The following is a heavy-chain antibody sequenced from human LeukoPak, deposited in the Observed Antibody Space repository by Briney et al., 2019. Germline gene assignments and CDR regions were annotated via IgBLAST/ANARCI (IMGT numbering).Heavy chain of an antibody. CDR3: ASPGRYCSSTSCPNV. J-gene: IGHJ3*01. CDR1: GGSISSYY. Sequence: SETLSLTCTVSGGSISSYYWSWIRQPPGKGLEWIGSIYYSGSTYYIPSLKSRVTISVDTSKNQFSLKLSSVTAADTAVYYCASPGRYCSSTSCPNVWGQGTMVTVSS. V-gene: IGHV4-59*05. D-gene: IGHD2-2*01. CDR2: IYYSGST.